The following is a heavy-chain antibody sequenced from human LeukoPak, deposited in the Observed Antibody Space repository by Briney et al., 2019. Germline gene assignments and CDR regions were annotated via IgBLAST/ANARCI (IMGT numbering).Heavy chain of an antibody. CDR1: GFTFSSYA. D-gene: IGHD4-17*01. Sequence: GGSLRLSCAASGFTFSSYAMSWVRQAPGKGLEWVSAISGSGGSTYYADSVKGRFTISRDNSKNTLYLQMNNLRAEDTAVYYCAKDRVPRTPTTVTKGVYYWGQGTLVTVSS. J-gene: IGHJ4*02. CDR2: ISGSGGST. V-gene: IGHV3-23*01. CDR3: AKDRVPRTPTTVTKGVYY.